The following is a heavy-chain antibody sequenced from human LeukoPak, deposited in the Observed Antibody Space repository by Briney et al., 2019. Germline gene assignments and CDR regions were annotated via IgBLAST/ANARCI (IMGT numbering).Heavy chain of an antibody. Sequence: GGSLRLSCAASGLTFSSYWMSWVRQAPGKGLEWVANIKQDGSEKYYVDSVKGRFTISRDNAKNSLHLRMNSLRAEDTAVYYCASLYSSGWYYWGQGTLVTVSS. CDR2: IKQDGSEK. J-gene: IGHJ4*02. D-gene: IGHD6-19*01. V-gene: IGHV3-7*01. CDR3: ASLYSSGWYY. CDR1: GLTFSSYW.